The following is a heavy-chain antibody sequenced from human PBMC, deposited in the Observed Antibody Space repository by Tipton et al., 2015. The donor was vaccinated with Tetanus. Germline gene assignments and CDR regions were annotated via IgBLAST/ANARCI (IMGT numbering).Heavy chain of an antibody. D-gene: IGHD3-10*01. Sequence: SLRLSCAASGFSVSNSYLIWVRQAPGKGLEWVSVIHRDGSTSYADSVKGRFTVSRDISKSTVDLLMNSLRAEDTAVFYCARAPCLYYTGCPFDYWGQGTPVSVSS. CDR3: ARAPCLYYTGCPFDY. CDR1: GFSVSNSY. CDR2: IHRDGST. V-gene: IGHV3-53*01. J-gene: IGHJ4*02.